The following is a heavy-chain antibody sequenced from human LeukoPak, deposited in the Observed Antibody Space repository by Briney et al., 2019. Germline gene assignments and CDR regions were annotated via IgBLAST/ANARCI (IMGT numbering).Heavy chain of an antibody. D-gene: IGHD3-10*01. CDR3: AAGSGAPGY. Sequence: GGSLRLACAASGFTFRKAWMNWVRQAPGKGLEWVGRIKNRAEGGTTDYAAPVKGRFTISRDDSRNMVFLHMNSLNTGDTAVYFCAAGSGAPGYWGRGTLVTVSS. CDR1: GFTFRKAW. V-gene: IGHV3-15*01. J-gene: IGHJ4*02. CDR2: IKNRAEGGTT.